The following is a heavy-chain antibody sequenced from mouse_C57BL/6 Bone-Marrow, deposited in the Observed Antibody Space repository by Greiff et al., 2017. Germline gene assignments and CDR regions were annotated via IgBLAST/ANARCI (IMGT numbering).Heavy chain of an antibody. V-gene: IGHV6-3*01. D-gene: IGHD1-1*01. J-gene: IGHJ2*01. CDR3: TGRITTVVADYFDY. CDR2: IRLKSDNYAT. CDR1: GFTFSNYW. Sequence: DVMLVESGGGLVQPGGSMKLSCVASGFTFSNYWMNWVRQSPEKGLEWVAQIRLKSDNYATHYAESVKGRFTISRDDSKSSVYLQMNNLRAEDTGIYYCTGRITTVVADYFDYWGQGTTLTVSS.